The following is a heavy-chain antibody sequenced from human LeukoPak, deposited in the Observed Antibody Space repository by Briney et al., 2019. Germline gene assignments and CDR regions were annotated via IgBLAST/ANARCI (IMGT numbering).Heavy chain of an antibody. CDR2: ISSSSSYI. V-gene: IGHV3-21*01. CDR3: ASMGYPLAFDI. D-gene: IGHD6-13*01. CDR1: GFTFSSYS. J-gene: IGHJ3*02. Sequence: PGGSLRLSCAASGFTFSSYSMNWVRQAPGKGLEWVSSISSSSSYICYADSVKGRFTISRDNAKNSLYLQMNSLRAEDTAVYYCASMGYPLAFDIWGQGTMVTVSS.